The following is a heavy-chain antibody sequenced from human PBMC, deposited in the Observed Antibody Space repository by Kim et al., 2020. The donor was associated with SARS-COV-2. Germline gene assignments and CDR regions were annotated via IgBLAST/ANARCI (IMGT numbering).Heavy chain of an antibody. V-gene: IGHV4-39*01. D-gene: IGHD3-16*01. J-gene: IGHJ4*02. CDR1: GGSISSSSYY. CDR3: ARLWGSGDYVWGSNVYYFDY. CDR2: IYYSGST. Sequence: SETLSLTCTVSGGSISSSSYYWGWIRQPPGKGLEWIGSIYYSGSTYYNPSLKSRVTISVDTSKNQFSLKLSSVTAADTAVYYCARLWGSGDYVWGSNVYYFDYWGQGTLVTVSS.